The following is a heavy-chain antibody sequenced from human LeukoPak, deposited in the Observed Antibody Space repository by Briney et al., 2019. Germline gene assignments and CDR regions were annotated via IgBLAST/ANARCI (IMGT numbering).Heavy chain of an antibody. CDR2: ISYDGSNK. CDR3: ARDLTCSGLYYYGMDF. V-gene: IGHV3-30-3*01. J-gene: IGHJ6*02. D-gene: IGHD3-10*02. Sequence: GGSLRLSCAASGFTFSSYAMHWVRQAPGKGLEWVAVISYDGSNKYYADSVKGRFTISRDNSKNTLYLQMNSLRAEDTAVYYFARDLTCSGLYYYGMDFWGQGTTVTVSS. CDR1: GFTFSSYA.